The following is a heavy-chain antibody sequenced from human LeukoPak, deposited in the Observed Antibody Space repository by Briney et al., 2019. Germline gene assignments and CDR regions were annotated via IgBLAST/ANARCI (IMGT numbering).Heavy chain of an antibody. Sequence: ASVKVSCKASGGTFSSYAISWVRQAPGQRLEWMGRIIPILGIANYAQKFQGRVTITADKSTSTAYMELSSLRSEDTAVYYCARGNWNDQPVDYWGQGTLVTVSS. D-gene: IGHD1-20*01. J-gene: IGHJ4*02. CDR2: IIPILGIA. CDR1: GGTFSSYA. CDR3: ARGNWNDQPVDY. V-gene: IGHV1-69*04.